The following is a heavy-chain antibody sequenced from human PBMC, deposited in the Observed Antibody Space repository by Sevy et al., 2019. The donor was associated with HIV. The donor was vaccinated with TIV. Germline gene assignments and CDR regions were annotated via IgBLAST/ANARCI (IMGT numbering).Heavy chain of an antibody. V-gene: IGHV3-53*01. CDR2: MDSGGSP. Sequence: GGSLRLSCAASGFSISNNYTAWVHQAPGKGLEWVSVMDSGGSPYYADSVKGRFALSRDMSKNTVYLQMNSLRAEDTAVYYCARGYCGGGSCTAFDPWGQGTLVTVSS. CDR3: ARGYCGGGSCTAFDP. D-gene: IGHD2-15*01. J-gene: IGHJ5*02. CDR1: GFSISNNY.